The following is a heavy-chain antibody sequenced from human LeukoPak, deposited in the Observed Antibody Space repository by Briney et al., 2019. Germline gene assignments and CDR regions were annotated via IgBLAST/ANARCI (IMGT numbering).Heavy chain of an antibody. CDR3: ARGGRLTGTTALFDY. V-gene: IGHV4-34*01. CDR2: INHSGST. Sequence: PSETLSLTCAVYGGSFSGYYWSWIRQPPGKGLEWIGEINHSGSTNYNPSLKSRVTISVDTSKNQFSLKLSSVTAADMAVYYCARGGRLTGTTALFDYWGQGTLVTVSS. D-gene: IGHD1-20*01. J-gene: IGHJ4*02. CDR1: GGSFSGYY.